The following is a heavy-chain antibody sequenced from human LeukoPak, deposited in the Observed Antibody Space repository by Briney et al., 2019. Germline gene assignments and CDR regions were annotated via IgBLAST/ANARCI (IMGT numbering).Heavy chain of an antibody. V-gene: IGHV3-9*01. J-gene: IGHJ5*02. Sequence: PGRSLRLSCVASGFTFDDYAMHWVRQAPGKGLEWVSGICWNSGSIGYADSVKGRFTISRENAKNSLYLQMNSLRAEDTALYYCAKEAEYSSSSRPWFDPWGQGTLVTVSS. CDR1: GFTFDDYA. CDR2: ICWNSGSI. D-gene: IGHD6-6*01. CDR3: AKEAEYSSSSRPWFDP.